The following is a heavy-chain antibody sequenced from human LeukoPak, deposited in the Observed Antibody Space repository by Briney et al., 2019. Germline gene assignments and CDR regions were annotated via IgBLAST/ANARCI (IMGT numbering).Heavy chain of an antibody. J-gene: IGHJ5*02. CDR3: AREISSWYRTEGRFDP. CDR2: IKKDGSEK. Sequence: GGSLILSCAAAGFTCSNCWMSWVRGAPGKGLGGVANIKKDGSEKYYVDSVNGRFTISRDNAKNSLYLQMNSLRGEDTAGYYCAREISSWYRTEGRFDPWGQGTLVTVSS. D-gene: IGHD6-13*01. V-gene: IGHV3-7*01. CDR1: GFTCSNCW.